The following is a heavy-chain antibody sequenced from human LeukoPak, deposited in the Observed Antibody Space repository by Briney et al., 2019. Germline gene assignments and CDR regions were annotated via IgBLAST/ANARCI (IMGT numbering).Heavy chain of an antibody. D-gene: IGHD3-3*01. CDR3: ARDGYDFWSGYRSYYMDV. J-gene: IGHJ6*03. V-gene: IGHV3-23*01. CDR2: ISGSGGST. Sequence: GGSLRLSCAASGFTFSSYGMSWVRQAPGKGLEWVSAISGSGGSTYYADSVKGRFTISRDNSKNTLYLQMNSLRAEDAAVYYCARDGYDFWSGYRSYYMDVWGKGTTVTVSS. CDR1: GFTFSSYG.